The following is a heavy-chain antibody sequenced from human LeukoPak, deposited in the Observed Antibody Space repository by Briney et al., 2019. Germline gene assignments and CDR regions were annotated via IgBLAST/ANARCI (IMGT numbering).Heavy chain of an antibody. J-gene: IGHJ4*02. CDR1: GGSISSSSYY. CDR3: ARPVWSGYFDGAAFDF. D-gene: IGHD3-3*01. Sequence: SETLSLTCAVSGGSISSSSYYWGWIRQPPGKGLEWIGSISYSGNTYYNPSLKSRVTISVDTSKNQFSLKLSSVTAADTALYYCARPVWSGYFDGAAFDFWGQGTLVTVSS. CDR2: ISYSGNT. V-gene: IGHV4-39*01.